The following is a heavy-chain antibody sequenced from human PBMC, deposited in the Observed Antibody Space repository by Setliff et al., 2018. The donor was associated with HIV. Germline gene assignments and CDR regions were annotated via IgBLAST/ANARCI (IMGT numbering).Heavy chain of an antibody. CDR1: GGSISSFY. J-gene: IGHJ4*02. CDR2: IYYSGST. D-gene: IGHD5-18*01. V-gene: IGHV4-59*01. CDR3: ARAGSYGWDY. Sequence: SETLSLTCTVSGGSISSFYWTWIRQPPGKGLEWIGYIYYSGSTNYNPSLKSRLTISVDTPKNQVSLKLSSVTAADTAVYYCARAGSYGWDYWGQGTLVTVSS.